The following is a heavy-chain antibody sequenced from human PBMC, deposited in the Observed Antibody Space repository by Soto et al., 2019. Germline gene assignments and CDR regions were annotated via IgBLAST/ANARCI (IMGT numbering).Heavy chain of an antibody. J-gene: IGHJ4*02. V-gene: IGHV3-9*02. Sequence: GGSLRLSCVASGFTADDYAMHGARQAPGKGLEWVSGISSNSDTIDYADSVKGRFTISRDNAKNSLFLQMNSLRPEDTALYYCAKDMKWGGMTTIHYFDSWGQGTLVTVSS. CDR2: ISSNSDTI. CDR3: AKDMKWGGMTTIHYFDS. CDR1: GFTADDYA. D-gene: IGHD4-17*01.